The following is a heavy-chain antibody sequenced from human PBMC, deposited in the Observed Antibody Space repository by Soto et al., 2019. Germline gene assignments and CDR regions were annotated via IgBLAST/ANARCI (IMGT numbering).Heavy chain of an antibody. J-gene: IGHJ6*02. CDR3: ARDRGFGIGAASMDV. CDR1: GFTFSNYG. Sequence: GGSLRLSCVASGFTFSNYGMHWVRQAPGKGLEAPGKGLEWVAFLLDDGNTKYYADSVKGRFTISGESLKNTLYLQMNSLRVDDTAVYFCARDRGFGIGAASMDVWGQGTTVTVSS. D-gene: IGHD6-13*01. CDR2: LLDDGNTK. V-gene: IGHV3-30*03.